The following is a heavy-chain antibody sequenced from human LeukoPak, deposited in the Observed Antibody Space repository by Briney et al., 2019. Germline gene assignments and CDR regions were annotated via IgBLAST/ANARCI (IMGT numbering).Heavy chain of an antibody. CDR3: ARSRSGSGFGNWFDP. V-gene: IGHV4-61*02. Sequence: SQTLSLTCTVSGDSISSGNNYWTWIRQPDGKGLEWIGRFYTSEMTYNPSLKSRVTISVDTSKNQFSLRLSSVTASDTAIYYCARSRSGSGFGNWFDPWGQGTLVTVSS. D-gene: IGHD3-22*01. CDR1: GDSISSGNNY. CDR2: FYTSEMT. J-gene: IGHJ5*02.